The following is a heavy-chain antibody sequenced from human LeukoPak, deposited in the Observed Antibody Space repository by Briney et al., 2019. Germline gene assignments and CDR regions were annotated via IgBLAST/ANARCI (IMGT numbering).Heavy chain of an antibody. V-gene: IGHV3-33*01. CDR2: IWYDGSNK. Sequence: GGSLRLSCAASGFTFSSYGMHWVRQAPGKGLEWVAVIWYDGSNKYYADSVKGRFTISRDNSKNTLYLQMNSLRAEDTAVYYCARGAAEGSYYYGMDVWGQGTTVTVSS. J-gene: IGHJ6*02. D-gene: IGHD6-25*01. CDR1: GFTFSSYG. CDR3: ARGAAEGSYYYGMDV.